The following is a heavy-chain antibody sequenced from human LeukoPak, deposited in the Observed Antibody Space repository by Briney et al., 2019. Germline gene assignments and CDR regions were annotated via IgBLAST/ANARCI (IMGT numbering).Heavy chain of an antibody. Sequence: GGSLRLSCAASGLTFSNYGIHWVRQAPGKGLEWVAVIWYDGVNKFYSDSVKGRFTISRDNSKNTLYLQMNSLRAEDTAVYYCAKDWGHYYASGQGSYFDYWGQGTLVTVSS. CDR1: GLTFSNYG. D-gene: IGHD3-10*01. V-gene: IGHV3-33*06. CDR2: IWYDGVNK. CDR3: AKDWGHYYASGQGSYFDY. J-gene: IGHJ4*02.